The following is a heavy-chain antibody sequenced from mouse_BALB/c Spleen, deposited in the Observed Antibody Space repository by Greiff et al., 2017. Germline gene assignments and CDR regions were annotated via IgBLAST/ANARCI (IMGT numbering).Heavy chain of an antibody. CDR3: TRRSPYGYYAMDY. V-gene: IGHV1-5*01. Sequence: EVKLQQSGTVLARPGASVKMSCKASGYSFTSYWMHWVKQRPGQGLEWIGAIYPGNSDTSYNQKFKGKAKLTAVTSASTAYMELSSLTNEDSAVYYCTRRSPYGYYAMDYWGQGTSVTVSS. D-gene: IGHD1-2*01. CDR1: GYSFTSYW. CDR2: IYPGNSDT. J-gene: IGHJ4*01.